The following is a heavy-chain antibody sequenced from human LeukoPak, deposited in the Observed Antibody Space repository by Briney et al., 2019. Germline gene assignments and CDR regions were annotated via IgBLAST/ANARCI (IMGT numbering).Heavy chain of an antibody. Sequence: PGGSLRLSCAASGFTFSSYAMSWVRQAPGKGLEWVSAISGSGGSTYYADSVKGRFTISRDNSKNTLYLQMNSLRAEDTAVYYCASILDYGGNSDFDYWGQGTLVTVSS. CDR1: GFTFSSYA. CDR3: ASILDYGGNSDFDY. J-gene: IGHJ4*02. CDR2: ISGSGGST. V-gene: IGHV3-23*01. D-gene: IGHD4-23*01.